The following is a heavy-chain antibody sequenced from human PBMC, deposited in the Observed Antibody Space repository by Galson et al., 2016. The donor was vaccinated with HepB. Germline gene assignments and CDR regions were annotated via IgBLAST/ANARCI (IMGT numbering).Heavy chain of an antibody. D-gene: IGHD3-9*01. V-gene: IGHV3-23*01. CDR3: AKLGGSFDRGVDWDY. CDR2: ITGSGTST. J-gene: IGHJ4*02. Sequence: SLRLSCAASGFTFSSYAMSWVRQAPGKGLEWVSGITGSGTSTFYADSVTGRFTISRDNSRNSLYLQMNSLRADDTAVYYCAKLGGSFDRGVDWDYWGQGSLVTVSS. CDR1: GFTFSSYA.